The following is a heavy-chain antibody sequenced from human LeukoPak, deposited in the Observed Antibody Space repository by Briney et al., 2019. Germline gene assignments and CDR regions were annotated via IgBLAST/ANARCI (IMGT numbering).Heavy chain of an antibody. J-gene: IGHJ3*02. CDR3: ARRSLTTGAFDI. D-gene: IGHD4/OR15-4a*01. CDR2: ISGSGGST. V-gene: IGHV3-23*01. CDR1: GFTFSSYA. Sequence: GGSLRLSCAASGFTFSSYAMSWVRQAPGKGLEWVSAISGSGGSTYYADSVKGRFTISRDNSKNTLHLQMNSLRAEDTAVYYCARRSLTTGAFDIWGQGTMVTVSS.